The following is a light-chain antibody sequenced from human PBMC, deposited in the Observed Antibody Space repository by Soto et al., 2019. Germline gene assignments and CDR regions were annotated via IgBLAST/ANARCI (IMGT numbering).Light chain of an antibody. J-gene: IGKJ1*01. Sequence: EIVLTQSPATLSLSPGERATLSCRASQSVSSYLAWYQQKPGPAPRLLIYDASNRATGIPARFSGSGSGTDFTLTISSLEPEDFEVYYCQQRSNSPWTFGQGTKVEIK. V-gene: IGKV3-11*01. CDR2: DAS. CDR3: QQRSNSPWT. CDR1: QSVSSY.